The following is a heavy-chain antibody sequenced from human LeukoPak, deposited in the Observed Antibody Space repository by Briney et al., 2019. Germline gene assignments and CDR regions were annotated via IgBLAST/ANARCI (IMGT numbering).Heavy chain of an antibody. Sequence: ASVKVSCKASGYTFTGYYMHWVRQAPGQGLEWMGRINPNSGGTNYAQKFQGRVTMTRDTSISTAYMELSRLRSDDTAVYYCARVKGYFDWFYFDYWGQGTLVTVSS. CDR3: ARVKGYFDWFYFDY. CDR2: INPNSGGT. V-gene: IGHV1-2*06. D-gene: IGHD3-9*01. CDR1: GYTFTGYY. J-gene: IGHJ4*02.